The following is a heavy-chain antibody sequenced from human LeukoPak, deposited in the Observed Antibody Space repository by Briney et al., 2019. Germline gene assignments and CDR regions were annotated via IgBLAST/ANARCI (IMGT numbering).Heavy chain of an antibody. CDR1: GGSISSSLYY. J-gene: IGHJ4*02. Sequence: SETLSLTCTVSGGSISSSLYYWGWVRQPPGKGLEWVGSIYYGANTYYSPSLKSRLTISVDTSKNQVSLKLRSATAADTALYFCAGGQTLDWLSNYFDSWGQGSLVIVSS. V-gene: IGHV4-39*01. CDR2: IYYGANT. D-gene: IGHD3-3*01. CDR3: AGGQTLDWLSNYFDS.